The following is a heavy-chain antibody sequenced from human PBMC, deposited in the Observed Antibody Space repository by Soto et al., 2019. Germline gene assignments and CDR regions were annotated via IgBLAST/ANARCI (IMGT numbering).Heavy chain of an antibody. CDR2: ISAYNGNT. CDR3: AGDRDLVRFLEWPSVE. J-gene: IGHJ4*02. CDR1: GYTFTSYG. Sequence: QVQLVQSGAEVKKPGASVKVSCTASGYTFTSYGISWVRQAPGHGLEWMGWISAYNGNTNSEQKLQGRVTMTTDTSTSTAYRELRLLRSDDTAVYYWAGDRDLVRFLEWPSVEWGQGTLVTVSS. D-gene: IGHD3-3*01. V-gene: IGHV1-18*04.